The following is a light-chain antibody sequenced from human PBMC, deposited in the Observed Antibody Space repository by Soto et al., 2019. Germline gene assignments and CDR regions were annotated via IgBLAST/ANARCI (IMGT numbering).Light chain of an antibody. CDR2: KVS. V-gene: IGKV2-30*02. CDR3: MQGTHWPIT. J-gene: IGKJ5*01. CDR1: QSLVHSDGIAY. Sequence: LMTQTPLSSPVTLGQPASISCRSSQSLVHSDGIAYFSWFQQRPGRSPRRLIYKVSNRDSGVPARFSGSGSGTDFALKISRVEAEDVGVYYCMQGTHWPITFAQGTLLEIK.